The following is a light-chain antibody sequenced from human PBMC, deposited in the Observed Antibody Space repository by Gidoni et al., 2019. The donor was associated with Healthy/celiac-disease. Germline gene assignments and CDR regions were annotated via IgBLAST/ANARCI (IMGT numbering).Light chain of an antibody. CDR2: DAS. Sequence: EIVLTQSPATLSLSPGERATPSCRASQSVSSYLAWYQQKPGQAPRLLIYDASNRATGIPARFSGSGSGTDFTLTISSLEPEDFAVYYCQQRGGTFGPGTKVDIK. CDR1: QSVSSY. CDR3: QQRGGT. J-gene: IGKJ3*01. V-gene: IGKV3-11*01.